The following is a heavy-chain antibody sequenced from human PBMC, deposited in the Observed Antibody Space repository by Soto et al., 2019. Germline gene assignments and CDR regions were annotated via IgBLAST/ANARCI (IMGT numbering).Heavy chain of an antibody. CDR2: IYYSGST. J-gene: IGHJ5*02. D-gene: IGHD6-13*01. CDR3: ARAAAGIAGWFDP. V-gene: IGHV4-59*01. Sequence: SETLSLTCTVSGGSISSYYWSWIRQPPGKGLEWIGYIYYSGSTNYNPSLKSRVTISVDTSKNQFSLKLSSVTAADTAVYYCARAAAGIAGWFDPWRQGTLVTVSS. CDR1: GGSISSYY.